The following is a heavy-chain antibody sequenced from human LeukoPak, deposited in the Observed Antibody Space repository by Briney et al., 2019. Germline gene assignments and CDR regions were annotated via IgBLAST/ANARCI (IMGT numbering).Heavy chain of an antibody. V-gene: IGHV3-23*01. D-gene: IGHD3-10*01. CDR3: ARDGSGSYYLDAFDI. CDR2: ITGGST. Sequence: GGSLRLSCAASGFTFSNYAMSWVRQAPGKGLEWVSSITGGSTYYADSVKGRFTISRDNSKNTLYLQMNSLRAEDTAVYYCARDGSGSYYLDAFDIWGQGTMVTVSS. CDR1: GFTFSNYA. J-gene: IGHJ3*02.